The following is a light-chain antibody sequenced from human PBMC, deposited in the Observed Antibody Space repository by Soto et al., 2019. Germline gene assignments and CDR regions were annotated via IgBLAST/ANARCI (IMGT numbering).Light chain of an antibody. Sequence: SYELTQPPSVSVAPGQTARITCGGSNIGSKSVHWYQQKAGQAPVLVVYDDSDRPSGIPERFSGSNSGNTATLTISRVEAGHEADYYCQVWDISSDPHAVFGGGTKLTVL. CDR3: QVWDISSDPHAV. CDR2: DDS. CDR1: NIGSKS. J-gene: IGLJ2*01. V-gene: IGLV3-21*02.